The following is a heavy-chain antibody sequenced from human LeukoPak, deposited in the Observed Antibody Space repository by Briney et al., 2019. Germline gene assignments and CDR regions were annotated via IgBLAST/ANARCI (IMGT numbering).Heavy chain of an antibody. D-gene: IGHD1-26*01. CDR3: ARGEVGGSYYFLDY. J-gene: IGHJ4*02. CDR1: GGSISSGSYY. Sequence: PSETLSLTCTVSGGSISSGSYYWSWIRQPAGKGLEWIGRIYTSGSTNYNPSLKSRVTISVDKSKNQFSLKLSSVTAADTAVYYCARGEVGGSYYFLDYWGQGTLVTVSS. CDR2: IYTSGST. V-gene: IGHV4-61*02.